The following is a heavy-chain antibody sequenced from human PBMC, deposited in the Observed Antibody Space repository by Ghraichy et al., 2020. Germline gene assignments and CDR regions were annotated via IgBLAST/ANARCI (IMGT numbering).Heavy chain of an antibody. V-gene: IGHV3-21*01. D-gene: IGHD6-13*01. CDR1: GFTFSTYT. CDR3: ATALPSSWYID. J-gene: IGHJ4*02. Sequence: GESLNTSCAASGFTFSTYTMNWVRQAPGEGLEWVSSISSSSRYIYYADSVQGRFTISRDNAKASLYLQMNSLRVEDTAVYYCATALPSSWYIDWGQGTLVTVSS. CDR2: ISSSSRYI.